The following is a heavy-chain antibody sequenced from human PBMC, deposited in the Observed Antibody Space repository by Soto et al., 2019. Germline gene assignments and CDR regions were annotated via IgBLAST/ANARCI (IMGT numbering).Heavy chain of an antibody. CDR1: GGTFSSYA. CDR3: ARDDAAGLSSGNYYYGMDV. J-gene: IGHJ6*02. V-gene: IGHV1-69*01. CDR2: IIPIFGTA. D-gene: IGHD3-10*01. Sequence: QVQLVQSGAEVKKPGSSVKVSCKASGGTFSSYAISWVRQAPGQGLEWMGGIIPIFGTANYAPKFQGRVTITADESTSTAYRELSSLRSEDTAVYYCARDDAAGLSSGNYYYGMDVWGQGTTVTVSS.